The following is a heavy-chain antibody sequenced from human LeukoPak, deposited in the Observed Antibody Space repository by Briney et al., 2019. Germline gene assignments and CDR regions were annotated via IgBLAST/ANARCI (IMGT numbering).Heavy chain of an antibody. V-gene: IGHV3-53*01. Sequence: GGSLRLSCAASGFTVSSNYMSWVRQAPGKGLEWVSVIYSGGSTYYADSVKGRFTISRDDSKNTLYLQMNSLRAEDTAVYYCAREALPYYYDSRGFDPWGQGTLVTVSS. CDR3: AREALPYYYDSRGFDP. CDR1: GFTVSSNY. CDR2: IYSGGST. D-gene: IGHD3-22*01. J-gene: IGHJ5*02.